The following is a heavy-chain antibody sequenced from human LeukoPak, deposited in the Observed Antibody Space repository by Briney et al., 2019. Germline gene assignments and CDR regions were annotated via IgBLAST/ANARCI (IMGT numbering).Heavy chain of an antibody. CDR1: GYTFSGYY. D-gene: IGHD6-13*01. CDR3: ARLGIAPAGIDY. Sequence: GASVKVSCKASGYTFSGYYIHWVRQAPGQGLEWMGWINPNSGGTNYAQKFQGRVTMTRDTSITTAYMELSRLRYDDTALYYCARLGIAPAGIDYWGQGTLLTVSS. J-gene: IGHJ4*02. CDR2: INPNSGGT. V-gene: IGHV1-2*02.